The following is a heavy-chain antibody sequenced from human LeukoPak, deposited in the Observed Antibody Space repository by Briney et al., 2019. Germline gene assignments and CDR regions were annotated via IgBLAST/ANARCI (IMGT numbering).Heavy chain of an antibody. V-gene: IGHV3-21*01. CDR2: ISSSSSFI. CDR1: GFTLSSYG. CDR3: ARGTTVTSGGDY. D-gene: IGHD4-17*01. Sequence: PGGSLRLSCVASGFTLSSYGMNWVRQPPGKGLEWVSSISSSSSFIYYADSVKGRFTISRDKAEKSLYLQMNSLRVEDTAVYYCARGTTVTSGGDYWGHGTLVTVSS. J-gene: IGHJ4*01.